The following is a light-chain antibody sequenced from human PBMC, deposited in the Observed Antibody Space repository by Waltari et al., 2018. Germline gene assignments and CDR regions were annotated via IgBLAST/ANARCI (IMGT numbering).Light chain of an antibody. J-gene: IGLJ1*01. CDR3: HSRDSIGDHYV. V-gene: IGLV3-19*01. CDR2: GKS. CDR1: SLRVYY. Sequence: SSELTQAPAVSVALGQTVRFTCQGDSLRVYYPSWYQQKPGQAPILVIIGKSNRPSGIPDRFSGSSSGNTASLTITGAQAEDEADYYCHSRDSIGDHYVFGTGTKVTVL.